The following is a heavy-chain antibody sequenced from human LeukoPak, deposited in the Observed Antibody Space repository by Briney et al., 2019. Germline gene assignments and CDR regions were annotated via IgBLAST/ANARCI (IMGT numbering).Heavy chain of an antibody. CDR1: GYSISSGYY. J-gene: IGHJ6*03. CDR3: ARNHSQTTVTPKTNYYYYMDV. Sequence: SETLSLTCSVSGYSISSGYYWGWIRQSPGKGLEWIGSIYHSGSTYYTPSLKSRLSISVDTSKNQFSLRLSSVTAADTAVYYCARNHSQTTVTPKTNYYYYMDVWGKGTTVTVSS. D-gene: IGHD4-17*01. V-gene: IGHV4-38-2*02. CDR2: IYHSGST.